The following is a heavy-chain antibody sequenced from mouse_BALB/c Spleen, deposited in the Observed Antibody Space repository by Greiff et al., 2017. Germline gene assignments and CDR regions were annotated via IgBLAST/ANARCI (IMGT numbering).Heavy chain of an antibody. J-gene: IGHJ4*01. CDR3: ARDGAYYGSSYAMDY. CDR1: GFSLTGYG. Sequence: QVQLQQSGPGLVAPSQSLSITCTVSGFSLTGYGVNWVRQPPGKGLEWLGMIWGDGSTDYNSALKSRLSISKDNSKSQVFLKMNSLQTDDTARYYCARDGAYYGSSYAMDYWGQGTSVTVSS. V-gene: IGHV2-6-7*01. D-gene: IGHD1-1*01. CDR2: IWGDGST.